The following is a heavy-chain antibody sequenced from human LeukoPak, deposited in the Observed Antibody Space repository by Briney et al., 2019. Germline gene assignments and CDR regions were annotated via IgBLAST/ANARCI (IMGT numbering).Heavy chain of an antibody. J-gene: IGHJ4*02. Sequence: SETLSLTXTVSGGSISSSSYYWGWIRQPPGKGLEWIGSIYYSGSTYYNPSLKSRVTISVDTSKNQFSLKLSSVTAADTAVYYCATNPRVWGSYCYSQFDYWGQGTLVTVSS. CDR1: GGSISSSSYY. D-gene: IGHD3-16*02. CDR2: IYYSGST. CDR3: ATNPRVWGSYCYSQFDY. V-gene: IGHV4-39*01.